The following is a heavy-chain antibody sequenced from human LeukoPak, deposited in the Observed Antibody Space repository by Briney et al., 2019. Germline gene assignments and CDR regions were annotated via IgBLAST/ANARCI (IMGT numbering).Heavy chain of an antibody. CDR3: ARWHWTEYSSGWYARWFDP. CDR2: TYYSGST. V-gene: IGHV4-59*01. J-gene: IGHJ5*02. Sequence: PSETLSLTCTVSGGSISSYYWSWIRQPPGKGLEWIGYTYYSGSTNYNPSLKSRVTISVDTSKNQFSLKLSSVTAADTAVYYCARWHWTEYSSGWYARWFDPWGQGTLVTVSS. CDR1: GGSISSYY. D-gene: IGHD6-19*01.